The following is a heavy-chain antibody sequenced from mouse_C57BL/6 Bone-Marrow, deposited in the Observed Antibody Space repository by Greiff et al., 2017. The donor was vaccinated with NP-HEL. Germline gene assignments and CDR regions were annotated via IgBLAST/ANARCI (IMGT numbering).Heavy chain of an antibody. CDR3: AREGVLWFAY. D-gene: IGHD2-14*01. J-gene: IGHJ3*01. CDR1: GYTFTSYG. Sequence: QVQLQQSGAELARPGASVKLSCKASGYTFTSYGISWVKQRTGQGLEWIGEIYPRSGNTYFNEKFKGKATLTADKSSSTAYMELRSLTSEDSAVYFCAREGVLWFAYWGQGTLVTVSA. V-gene: IGHV1-81*01. CDR2: IYPRSGNT.